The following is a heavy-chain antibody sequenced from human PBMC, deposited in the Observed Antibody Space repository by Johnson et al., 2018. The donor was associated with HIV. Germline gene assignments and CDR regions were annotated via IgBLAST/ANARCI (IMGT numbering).Heavy chain of an antibody. V-gene: IGHV3-30*04. CDR3: GRGAGEAYGGNFRDAFDI. CDR1: GFTFSSYA. Sequence: QVQLVESGGGVVQPGRSLRLSCAASGFTFSSYAMHWVRQAPGKGLDWVAVISYDGSNKYYADSVKGRFTISRDNSKNTLYLQMNSLRAEDTAVYYCGRGAGEAYGGNFRDAFDIWGQGTMVTVSS. D-gene: IGHD4-23*01. CDR2: ISYDGSNK. J-gene: IGHJ3*02.